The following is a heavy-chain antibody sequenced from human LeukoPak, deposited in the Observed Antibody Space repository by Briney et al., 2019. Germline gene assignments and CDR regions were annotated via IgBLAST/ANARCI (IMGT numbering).Heavy chain of an antibody. CDR1: GFTFSSYA. V-gene: IGHV3-30*04. CDR2: ISYDGSNK. J-gene: IGHJ4*02. D-gene: IGHD2-15*01. Sequence: GGSLRLSCAASGFTFSSYAMHWVRQAPGKRLEGVAVISYDGSNKYYADSVKGRFTISRDNSKNTLYLQMNSLRAEDTAVYYCASGICSGGSCLNFDYWGQGTLVTVSS. CDR3: ASGICSGGSCLNFDY.